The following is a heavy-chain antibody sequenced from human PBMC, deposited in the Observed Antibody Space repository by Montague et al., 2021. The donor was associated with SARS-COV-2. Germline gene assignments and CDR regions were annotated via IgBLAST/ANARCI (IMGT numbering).Heavy chain of an antibody. CDR2: IYYTGST. J-gene: IGHJ3*01. CDR3: ARAGRGYRVGFDAIEV. CDR1: GGSISNSSYY. V-gene: IGHV4-39*07. Sequence: SETLSLTCTVSGGSISNSSYYWGWIRQPPGKGLEWIGSIYYTGSTYYNPSLKSRVTISMNTSNNQFFLKLTSVTAADTAVYYCARAGRGYRVGFDAIEVWGQGTTVTVSS. D-gene: IGHD5-18*01.